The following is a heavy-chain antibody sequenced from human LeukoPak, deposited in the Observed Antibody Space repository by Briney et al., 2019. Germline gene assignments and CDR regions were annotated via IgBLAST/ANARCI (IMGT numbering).Heavy chain of an antibody. CDR2: INPNSGGT. V-gene: IGHV1-2*02. J-gene: IGHJ2*01. Sequence: ASVKVSCKASGYTFTAYYMHWVRQAPGQGLEWMGRINPNSGGTNSAQKSQGRVTMTRDTSISTAYMELSSLRSDDTAVYYCAREGDYGDNSLVLGYDLWGRGTLVTVSS. CDR3: AREGDYGDNSLVLGYDL. D-gene: IGHD4-23*01. CDR1: GYTFTAYY.